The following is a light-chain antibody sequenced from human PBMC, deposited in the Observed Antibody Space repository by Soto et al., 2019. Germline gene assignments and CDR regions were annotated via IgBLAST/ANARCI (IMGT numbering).Light chain of an antibody. V-gene: IGKV3-20*01. CDR1: QRVSSSY. Sequence: EIVLTQSPGTLSLSPGERATLSCRASQRVSSSYLAWYQQKPGQAPRLLIYGASSRATGIPDRFSGSGSGTDFTLTISRLEPEDFAVYYCQQYGSSPLCTFGPGTKVDIK. J-gene: IGKJ3*01. CDR3: QQYGSSPLCT. CDR2: GAS.